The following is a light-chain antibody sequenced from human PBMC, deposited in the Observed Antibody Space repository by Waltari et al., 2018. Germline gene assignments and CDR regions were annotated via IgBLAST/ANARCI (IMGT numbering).Light chain of an antibody. CDR1: QSVNSNY. CDR2: DAS. V-gene: IGKV3D-20*01. J-gene: IGKJ1*01. CDR3: QQYGSSPPWT. Sequence: EIVLTQSPATLSSSPGVRATLPGGASQSVNSNYLAWYQQKPGLAPRLLIYDASSRATGIPDRFTGSGSGTDFTLTISRLEPEDFAVYYCQQYGSSPPWTFGQGTKVEIK.